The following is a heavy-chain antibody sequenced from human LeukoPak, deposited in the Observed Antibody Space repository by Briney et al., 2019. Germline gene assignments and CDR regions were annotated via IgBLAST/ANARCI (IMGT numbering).Heavy chain of an antibody. CDR2: ISSNGGST. CDR1: GFTFSRYA. Sequence: GGFLRLSCSACGFTFSRYAMHWVRQDPGKGLEYVSAISSNGGSTYYADSVKGRFTISRDNSRNTLHLQMSSLRVEDTAVYYCVKDSSSGSYFDYWGQGTLVTVSS. D-gene: IGHD3-10*01. CDR3: VKDSSSGSYFDY. V-gene: IGHV3-64D*06. J-gene: IGHJ4*02.